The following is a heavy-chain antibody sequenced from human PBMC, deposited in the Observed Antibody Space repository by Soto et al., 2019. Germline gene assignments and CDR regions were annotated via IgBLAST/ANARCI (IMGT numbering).Heavy chain of an antibody. CDR3: ARAIAAAGNPDY. J-gene: IGHJ4*02. CDR1: GGTFSSYT. Sequence: QVQLVQSGAEVKKPGSSVKVSCTASGGTFSSYTISWVRQAPGQGLEWMGRIIPILGIANSAQKFQGRATITADKSTSTAYMERSSLRSEDTAVYYCARAIAAAGNPDYWGQGTLVTVSS. D-gene: IGHD6-13*01. V-gene: IGHV1-69*02. CDR2: IIPILGIA.